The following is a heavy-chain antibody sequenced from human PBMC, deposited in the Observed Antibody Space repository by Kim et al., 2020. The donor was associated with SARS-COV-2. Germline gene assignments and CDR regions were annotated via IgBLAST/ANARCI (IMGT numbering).Heavy chain of an antibody. Sequence: NYNPTLRSRVTVSINTPKNPFSLKLNSVTAADTAVYYCARDYSNSWFDYWGQGTLVTVSS. V-gene: IGHV4-59*01. CDR3: ARDYSNSWFDY. J-gene: IGHJ4*02. D-gene: IGHD6-13*01.